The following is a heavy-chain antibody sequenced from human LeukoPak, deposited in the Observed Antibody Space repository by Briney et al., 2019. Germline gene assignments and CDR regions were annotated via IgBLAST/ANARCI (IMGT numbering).Heavy chain of an antibody. CDR3: ARGPTTVTRAFDY. J-gene: IGHJ4*02. CDR2: IYTSGNT. V-gene: IGHV4-59*10. CDR1: GGSFSGYY. Sequence: SETLSLTCAVYGGSFSGYYWSWIRQPAGKGLEWIGRIYTSGNTNYNPSLKSRVTMSVDTSKNQFSLKLSSVTAADTAVYYCARGPTTVTRAFDYWGQGTLVTVSS. D-gene: IGHD4-17*01.